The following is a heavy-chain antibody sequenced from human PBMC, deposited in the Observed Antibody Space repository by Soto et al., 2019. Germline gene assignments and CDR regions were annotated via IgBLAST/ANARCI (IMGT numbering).Heavy chain of an antibody. CDR1: GGSISSGDYY. Sequence: SETLSLTCTVSGGSISSGDYYWSWIRQPPGKGLEWIGYIYYSGSTYYNPSLKSRVTISVDTSKNQFSLELNSVTAADTAVYYCATTAWRFDYWGQGTLVTVSS. CDR3: ATTAWRFDY. V-gene: IGHV4-30-4*01. J-gene: IGHJ4*02. D-gene: IGHD3-16*01. CDR2: IYYSGST.